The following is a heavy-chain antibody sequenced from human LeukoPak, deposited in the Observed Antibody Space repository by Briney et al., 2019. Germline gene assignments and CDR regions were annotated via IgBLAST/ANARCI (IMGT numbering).Heavy chain of an antibody. V-gene: IGHV4-39*07. CDR1: GGSISSSSYY. D-gene: IGHD3-16*01. Sequence: SETLSLTCTVSGGSISSSSYYWGWIRQPPGKGLEWIGSIYYSGSTYYNPSLKSRVTISVDTSKNQFSLKLSSVTAADTAVYYCARGPTTSYGPYDAFDIWGQGTMVTVSS. CDR3: ARGPTTSYGPYDAFDI. CDR2: IYYSGST. J-gene: IGHJ3*02.